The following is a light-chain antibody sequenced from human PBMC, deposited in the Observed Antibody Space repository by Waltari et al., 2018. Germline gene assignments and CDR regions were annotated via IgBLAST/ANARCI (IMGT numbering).Light chain of an antibody. V-gene: IGLV2-14*03. CDR2: DVS. Sequence: QSALTQPASVSGSPGQSITISCTGTSSDVGGSNYVAWYQQYPGQAPTLILFDVSRWPSGVSNRFSGSKSGNTASLTISGLQAEDEADYYCSSYTTTSAIIFGGGTTLTVL. J-gene: IGLJ2*01. CDR3: SSYTTTSAII. CDR1: SSDVGGSNY.